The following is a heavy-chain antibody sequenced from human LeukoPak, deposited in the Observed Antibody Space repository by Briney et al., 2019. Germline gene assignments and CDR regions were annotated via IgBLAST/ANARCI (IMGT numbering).Heavy chain of an antibody. Sequence: GGSLRLSCAAFGFTFSDYYMSWIRQAPGKGLEWVSYISSTGSTTYSADSVKGRFTISRDNAKNSLYLQMNSLRAEDTAVYYCARGYCSSTSCHHWNWFDPWGQGTLVTVSS. CDR3: ARGYCSSTSCHHWNWFDP. CDR2: ISSTGSTT. CDR1: GFTFSDYY. J-gene: IGHJ5*02. V-gene: IGHV3-11*01. D-gene: IGHD2-2*01.